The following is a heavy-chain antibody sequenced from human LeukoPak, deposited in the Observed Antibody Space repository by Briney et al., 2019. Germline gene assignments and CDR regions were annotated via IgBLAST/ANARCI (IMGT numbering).Heavy chain of an antibody. CDR1: GFTFSDSY. Sequence: GGSLRLSCAASGFTFSDSYMTWVHQAPGKGLEWVSSISSSSSYIYYADSVKGRFTISRDNAKNSLYLQMNSLRAEDTAVYYCARWHFDWLPNYYSYYMDVWGKGTTVTVSS. CDR2: ISSSSSYI. D-gene: IGHD3-9*01. J-gene: IGHJ6*03. V-gene: IGHV3-21*01. CDR3: ARWHFDWLPNYYSYYMDV.